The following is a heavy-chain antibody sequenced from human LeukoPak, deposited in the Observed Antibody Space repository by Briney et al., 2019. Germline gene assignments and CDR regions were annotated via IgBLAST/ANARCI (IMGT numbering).Heavy chain of an antibody. J-gene: IGHJ3*02. D-gene: IGHD6-19*01. CDR3: ARALIAVAGTDYAFDI. CDR1: GFTFSSYS. V-gene: IGHV3-48*01. Sequence: TGGSLRLSCAASGFTFSSYSMNWVRQAPGKGLEWVSYISSSSSTIYYADSVKGRFTISRDNAKNSLYLQMNSLRAEDTAVYYCARALIAVAGTDYAFDIWGQGTMVTVSS. CDR2: ISSSSSTI.